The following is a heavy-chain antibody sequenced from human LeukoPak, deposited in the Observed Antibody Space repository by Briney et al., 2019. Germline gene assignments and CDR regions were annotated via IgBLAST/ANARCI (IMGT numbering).Heavy chain of an antibody. CDR2: ISGSGGST. J-gene: IGHJ6*03. CDR3: ARARNRIAVSVIREYYYMDV. V-gene: IGHV3-23*01. D-gene: IGHD6-19*01. CDR1: GFTFSSYA. Sequence: PGGSLRLSCAASGFTFSSYAMSWVRQAPGKGLEWVSAISGSGGSTYYADSVKGRFTISRDNAKNSLYLQMNSLRAEDTAVYYCARARNRIAVSVIREYYYMDVWGKGTTVTVSS.